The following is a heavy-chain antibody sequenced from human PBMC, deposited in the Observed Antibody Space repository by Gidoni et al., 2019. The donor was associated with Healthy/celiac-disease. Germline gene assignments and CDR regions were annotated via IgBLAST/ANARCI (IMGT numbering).Heavy chain of an antibody. V-gene: IGHV1-18*01. J-gene: IGHJ6*02. Sequence: QVQLVQSGAEVKKPGASVKVSCKASGYTFTSYGISWVRQAPGQGLEWMGWISAYNGNTNYAQKLQGRVTMTTDTSTSTAYMELRSLRSDDTAVYYCARDQRRDSGYDDLYYYYGMDVWGQGTTVTVSS. CDR1: GYTFTSYG. CDR3: ARDQRRDSGYDDLYYYYGMDV. CDR2: ISAYNGNT. D-gene: IGHD5-12*01.